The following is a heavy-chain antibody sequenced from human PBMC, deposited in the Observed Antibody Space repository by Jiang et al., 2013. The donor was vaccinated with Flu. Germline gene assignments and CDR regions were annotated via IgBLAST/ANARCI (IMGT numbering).Heavy chain of an antibody. D-gene: IGHD4-17*01. Sequence: LLKPSETLSLTCTVSGAYMTYYYWKWIRQRPGKGLDWIGYISHIGETNCNPSLESRVNISIDTSRNQFSLKLASVTAADTAVYYCARARNDYGDSRTGIDNWGQGILVTVSS. V-gene: IGHV4-59*01. CDR3: ARARNDYGDSRTGIDN. CDR1: GAYMTYYY. CDR2: ISHIGET. J-gene: IGHJ4*02.